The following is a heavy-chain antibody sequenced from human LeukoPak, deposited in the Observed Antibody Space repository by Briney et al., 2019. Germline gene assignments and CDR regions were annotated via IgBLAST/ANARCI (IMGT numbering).Heavy chain of an antibody. D-gene: IGHD4-23*01. CDR3: ARDLRTTVVTPDYYYYMDV. V-gene: IGHV3-11*04. J-gene: IGHJ6*03. CDR1: SFTFSDYY. CDR2: INGGGDII. Sequence: GGSLRLSCAASSFTFSDYYMSWVRQAPGKGLEWVSYINGGGDIIYYADSVKGRFTISRDNAKNSLYLQMNSLRAEDTAVYYCARDLRTTVVTPDYYYYMDVWGKGTTVTVSS.